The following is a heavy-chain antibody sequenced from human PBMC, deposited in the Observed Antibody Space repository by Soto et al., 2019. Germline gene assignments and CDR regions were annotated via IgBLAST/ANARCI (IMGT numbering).Heavy chain of an antibody. CDR3: ARSLCGGDCYGRYYYGMDV. CDR1: GYTFTSYD. Sequence: QVQLVQSGAEVKKPGASVKVSCKASGYTFTSYDINWVRQATGQGLEWMGWMNPNSGNTGYAQKFQGRVTMTRNTSISTAYMELSSLRSEDTAVYYCARSLCGGDCYGRYYYGMDVWGQGTTVTVSS. J-gene: IGHJ6*02. D-gene: IGHD2-21*02. CDR2: MNPNSGNT. V-gene: IGHV1-8*01.